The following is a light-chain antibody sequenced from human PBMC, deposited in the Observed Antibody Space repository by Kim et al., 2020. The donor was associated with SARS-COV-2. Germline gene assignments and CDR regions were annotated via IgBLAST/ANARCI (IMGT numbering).Light chain of an antibody. CDR2: RND. Sequence: QSVLTQPPSASGSPGQRVTISCSGTTNSVYWYQHFPGAAPKLLLYRNDQRPSGVPDRFSGSKSGSSASLAISGLRSEDEADYYCAAWDASLTGWIFGGGTQLTVL. J-gene: IGLJ2*01. CDR1: TNS. V-gene: IGLV1-47*01. CDR3: AAWDASLTGWI.